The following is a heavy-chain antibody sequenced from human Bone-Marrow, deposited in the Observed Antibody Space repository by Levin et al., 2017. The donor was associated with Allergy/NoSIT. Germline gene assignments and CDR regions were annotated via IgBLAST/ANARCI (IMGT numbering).Heavy chain of an antibody. CDR2: ISSSSSYI. V-gene: IGHV3-21*01. CDR3: ARDLWWYSSSWSLNWFDP. D-gene: IGHD6-13*01. CDR1: GFTFSSYS. J-gene: IGHJ5*02. Sequence: GGSLRLSCAASGFTFSSYSMNWVRQAPGKGLEWVSSISSSSSYIYYADSVKGRFTISRDNAKNSLYLQMNSLRAEDTAVYYCARDLWWYSSSWSLNWFDPWGQGTLVTVSS.